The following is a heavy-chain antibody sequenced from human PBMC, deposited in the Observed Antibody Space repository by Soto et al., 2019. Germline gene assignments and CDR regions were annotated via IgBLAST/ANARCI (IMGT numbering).Heavy chain of an antibody. Sequence: QVQLVESGGGVVQPGRSLRLSCAASGFTFSSYGMHWVRQAPGKGLEWVAVISYDGRNKYYADAVKGRFTISRDNSKNTLNLKRGSWRAEERAVYYCVKDGSSGWPYFYDMDVWGQGTTVTVPS. CDR1: GFTFSSYG. D-gene: IGHD6-19*01. CDR3: VKDGSSGWPYFYDMDV. CDR2: ISYDGRNK. V-gene: IGHV3-30*18. J-gene: IGHJ6*02.